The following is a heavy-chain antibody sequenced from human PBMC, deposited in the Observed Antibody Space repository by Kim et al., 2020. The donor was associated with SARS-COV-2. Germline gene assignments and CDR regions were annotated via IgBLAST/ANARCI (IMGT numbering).Heavy chain of an antibody. CDR3: HEMGY. V-gene: IGHV3-66*02. CDR1: GLSGTINY. J-gene: IGHJ4*02. Sequence: GGSLRLSCTASGLSGTINYMSWVRQAPGKGLEWVSGIYNGGKIYYADSVKGRFTISKDNSKNTLYLQMNSLRSEDTAVYFCHEMGYWGQGVLVTVSS. CDR2: IYNGGKI.